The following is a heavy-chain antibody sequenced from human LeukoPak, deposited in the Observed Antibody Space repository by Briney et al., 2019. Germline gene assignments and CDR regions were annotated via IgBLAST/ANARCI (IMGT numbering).Heavy chain of an antibody. V-gene: IGHV4-39*07. CDR3: ARPFYGSGSHGGFDP. CDR2: IYYSGST. J-gene: IGHJ5*02. Sequence: PSETLSLTCTVSGGSISSGGYYWGWIRQPPGKGLEWIGSIYYSGSTYYNPSLKSRVTISVDTSKNQFSLKLTSVTAADTAVYYCARPFYGSGSHGGFDPWGQGTLVTVSS. D-gene: IGHD3-10*01. CDR1: GGSISSGGYY.